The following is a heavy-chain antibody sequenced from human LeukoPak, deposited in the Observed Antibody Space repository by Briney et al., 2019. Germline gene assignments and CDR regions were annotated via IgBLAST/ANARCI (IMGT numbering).Heavy chain of an antibody. J-gene: IGHJ4*02. CDR1: GFTFSSYS. Sequence: GGSLRLSCAASGFTFSSYSMNWVRQAPGKGLEWVSSISSSSSYIYYADSVKGRFTISRDNAKNSLYLQMNSLRAEDTAVYYCTRDRHQDGYNPGGWGQGTLVTVSS. V-gene: IGHV3-21*03. CDR3: TRDRHQDGYNPGG. CDR2: ISSSSSYI. D-gene: IGHD5-24*01.